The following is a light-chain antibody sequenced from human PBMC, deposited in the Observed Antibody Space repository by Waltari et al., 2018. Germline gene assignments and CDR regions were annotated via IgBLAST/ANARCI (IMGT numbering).Light chain of an antibody. J-gene: IGLJ3*02. Sequence: QSALTQPASVSGSPGQSITISFTGTSRDMGFYNYVSWYKQHPGKSPKLMIYDVSERPSGVSNRFSGSKSGNTASLTISGLQAEDEADYYCNSYAGSSSWVFGGGTKLTVL. CDR2: DVS. V-gene: IGLV2-14*01. CDR1: SRDMGFYNY. CDR3: NSYAGSSSWV.